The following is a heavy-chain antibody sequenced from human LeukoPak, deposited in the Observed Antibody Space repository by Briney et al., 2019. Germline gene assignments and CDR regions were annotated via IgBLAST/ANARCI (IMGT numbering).Heavy chain of an antibody. V-gene: IGHV3-23*01. Sequence: GSLRLSCAASGFTFSSYAMSWVRQAPGKGLEWVSAISGSGGSTYYADSVKGRFTISRDNSKNTLFLQMNSLRAEDTAVYYCAKDGGLWVSAHWGDSWGRGTLVTVSS. CDR1: GFTFSSYA. CDR3: AKDGGLWVSAHWGDS. D-gene: IGHD7-27*01. J-gene: IGHJ4*02. CDR2: ISGSGGST.